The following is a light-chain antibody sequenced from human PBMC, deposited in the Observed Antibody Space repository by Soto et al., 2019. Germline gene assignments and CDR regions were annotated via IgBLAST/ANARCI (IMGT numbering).Light chain of an antibody. V-gene: IGKV1-5*03. J-gene: IGKJ1*01. CDR2: KAS. Sequence: DIQLTQSPSTLSASVGDRVTITCRASQSISSWLAWYQQKPGKAPKLLIYKASSLERGVPSRFSGSGSGTEFTLTISSLQPDDFATYYCQQYNSLWTFGQGTKVESK. CDR1: QSISSW. CDR3: QQYNSLWT.